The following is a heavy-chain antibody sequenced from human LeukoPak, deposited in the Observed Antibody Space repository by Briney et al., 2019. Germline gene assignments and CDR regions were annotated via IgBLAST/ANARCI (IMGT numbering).Heavy chain of an antibody. D-gene: IGHD4-17*01. CDR2: ISYDGSNK. CDR3: ARDKTTVTAFDY. V-gene: IGHV3-30-3*01. Sequence: GSLRLSCAASGFTFSSYAMHWVRQAPGKGLEWVAVISYDGSNKYYVDSVKGRFTISRDNSKNTLYLQMNSLRAEDTAVYYCARDKTTVTAFDYWGQGTLVTVSS. J-gene: IGHJ4*02. CDR1: GFTFSSYA.